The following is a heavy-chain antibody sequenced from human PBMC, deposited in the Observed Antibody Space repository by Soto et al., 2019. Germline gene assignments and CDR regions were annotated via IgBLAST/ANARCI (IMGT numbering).Heavy chain of an antibody. V-gene: IGHV1-8*01. CDR1: GYTFTSYD. D-gene: IGHD6-13*01. CDR3: ARGRGSWYVSYYYYGMDV. CDR2: MNPNSGNT. J-gene: IGHJ6*02. Sequence: QVQLVQSGAEVKKPGASVKVSCKASGYTFTSYDINWVRQATGQGLEWMGWMNPNSGNTGYAQKFQGRVTMTRNTSISTVYMELSSLRSEDTAVYYCARGRGSWYVSYYYYGMDVWGQGTTVTVSS.